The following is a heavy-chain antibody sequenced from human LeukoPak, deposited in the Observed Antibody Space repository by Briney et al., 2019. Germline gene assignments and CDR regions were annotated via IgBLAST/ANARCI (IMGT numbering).Heavy chain of an antibody. CDR2: ISSGSSYI. Sequence: SGGSLRLSCAASGFTFSSYSMNWVRQAPGKGLEWVSSISSGSSYIYYADSVKGRFTISRDNAKNSLYLQMNSLRAEDTAVYYCARNYYYDSSGYYPPHDYWGQGTLVTVSS. J-gene: IGHJ4*02. CDR1: GFTFSSYS. V-gene: IGHV3-21*01. CDR3: ARNYYYDSSGYYPPHDY. D-gene: IGHD3-22*01.